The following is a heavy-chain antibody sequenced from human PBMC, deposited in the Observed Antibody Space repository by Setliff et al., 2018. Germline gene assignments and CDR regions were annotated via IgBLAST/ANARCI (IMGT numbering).Heavy chain of an antibody. CDR3: SRLVRYCTTTSCQRLSGDEY. CDR2: INNYNTNT. D-gene: IGHD2-2*01. CDR1: GYTFTNYG. V-gene: IGHV1-18*01. J-gene: IGHJ4*02. Sequence: ASVKVSCKTSGYTFTNYGITWVRQAPGQGLEWMGWINNYNTNTNYAPKLQDRVTMTTDTSTGTAYMELRSLTSDDTAVYYCSRLVRYCTTTSCQRLSGDEYWGQGTLVTVSS.